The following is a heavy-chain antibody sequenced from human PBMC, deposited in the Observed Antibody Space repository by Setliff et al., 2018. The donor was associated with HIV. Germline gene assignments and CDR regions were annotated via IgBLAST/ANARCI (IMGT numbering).Heavy chain of an antibody. D-gene: IGHD3-16*01. Sequence: GGSLRLSCAASGFSFSSYGMNWVRQAPGKGLEWLSYIGSDVSIIFYGDSVKGRFTVSRDNAKNSLYLHMNNLRAEDTAVYFCARDPGPIMITFGFDSWAQGTLVTVSS. CDR3: ARDPGPIMITFGFDS. J-gene: IGHJ5*01. CDR1: GFSFSSYG. V-gene: IGHV3-48*01. CDR2: IGSDVSII.